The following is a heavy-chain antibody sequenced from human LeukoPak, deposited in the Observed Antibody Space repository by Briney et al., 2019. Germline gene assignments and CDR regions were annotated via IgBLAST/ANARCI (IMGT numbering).Heavy chain of an antibody. CDR3: TTDGYSGYDEAGY. Sequence: GGSLRLSCAASGFSFSNAWMSWVRQAPGEGLQWVGRFKSKADGGTIDHAAPVRGRFTISRDDPKSTLYLQMNSLKTEDTAVYYCTTDGYSGYDEAGYWGQGTQVTVSS. CDR2: FKSKADGGTI. J-gene: IGHJ4*02. V-gene: IGHV3-15*01. D-gene: IGHD5-12*01. CDR1: GFSFSNAW.